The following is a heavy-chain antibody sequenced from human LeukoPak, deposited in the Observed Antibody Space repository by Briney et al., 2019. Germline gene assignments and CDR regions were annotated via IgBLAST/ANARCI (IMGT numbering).Heavy chain of an antibody. D-gene: IGHD3-10*01. CDR1: GGSFSGYY. V-gene: IGHV4-34*01. Sequence: PSETLSLTCAVYGGSFSGYYWSWIRQPPGKGLEWIGEINHSGSTNYNPSLKSRVTISVDTSKNQLSLKLSSVTAADTAVYYCARGRKLWLRYYFDYWGQGTLVTVSS. J-gene: IGHJ4*02. CDR3: ARGRKLWLRYYFDY. CDR2: INHSGST.